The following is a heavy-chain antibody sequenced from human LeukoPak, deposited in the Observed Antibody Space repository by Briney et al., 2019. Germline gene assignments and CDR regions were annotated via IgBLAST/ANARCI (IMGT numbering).Heavy chain of an antibody. D-gene: IGHD6-13*01. Sequence: TGGSLRLSCAASRFTFNNYAMSWVRQAPGKGLEWVSVISGSGGSTYYADSVKGRFTISRDNSKNTLYLQMNSLRAEDTAVYYCAKGAQQLVYWVDYWGQGTLVTVSP. CDR1: RFTFNNYA. CDR2: ISGSGGST. J-gene: IGHJ4*02. CDR3: AKGAQQLVYWVDY. V-gene: IGHV3-23*01.